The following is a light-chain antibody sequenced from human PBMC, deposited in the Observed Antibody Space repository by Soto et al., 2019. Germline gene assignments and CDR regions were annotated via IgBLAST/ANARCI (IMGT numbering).Light chain of an antibody. CDR2: EDK. J-gene: IGLJ1*01. CDR1: SNDIREYDL. V-gene: IGLV2-23*01. Sequence: QSALTQPASVSGSPGQSITISCTGTSNDIREYDLVSWYQQYPGKAPKLIIYEDKKRPSGVSNRFSGSKSGHTASLTISGLQAEDESDFYCCSYAGGGTYVFGVGTKLTVL. CDR3: CSYAGGGTYV.